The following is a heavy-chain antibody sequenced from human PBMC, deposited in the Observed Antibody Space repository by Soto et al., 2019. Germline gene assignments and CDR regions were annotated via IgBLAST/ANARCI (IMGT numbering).Heavy chain of an antibody. Sequence: GGSLRLSCAASGLTFSSYGMHWVRQAPGKGLEWVAVISYGGSNKYYADSVKGRFTITRDKSKNTLYLQMNSMRAEDTAVDYCAKVAKGGSGWYGPGGANYYYYGMDVWGQGTTVTVSS. J-gene: IGHJ6*02. CDR3: AKVAKGGSGWYGPGGANYYYYGMDV. CDR1: GLTFSSYG. V-gene: IGHV3-30*18. D-gene: IGHD6-19*01. CDR2: ISYGGSNK.